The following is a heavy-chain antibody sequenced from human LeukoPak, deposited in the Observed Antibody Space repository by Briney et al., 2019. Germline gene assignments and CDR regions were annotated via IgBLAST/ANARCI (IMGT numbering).Heavy chain of an antibody. CDR2: ISSSSSYI. CDR3: ASPVAVGGTSFDY. Sequence: PGGSLRLSCAASGFTFSSYSMNWVRQAPGKGLEWVSSISSSSSYIYYADSVKGRFAISRDNAKNSLYLQMNSLRAEDTAVYYCASPVAVGGTSFDYWGQGTLVTVSS. J-gene: IGHJ4*02. V-gene: IGHV3-21*06. CDR1: GFTFSSYS. D-gene: IGHD6-19*01.